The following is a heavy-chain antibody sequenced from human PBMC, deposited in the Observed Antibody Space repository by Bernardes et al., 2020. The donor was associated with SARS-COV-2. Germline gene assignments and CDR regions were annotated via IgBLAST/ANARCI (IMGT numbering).Heavy chain of an antibody. CDR2: ISWNSGSI. J-gene: IGHJ6*02. Sequence: GGSLRLSCAASGFTFDDYAMHWVRQAPGKGLEWVSGISWNSGSIGYADSVKGRFTISRDNAKNSLYLQMNSLRAEDTALYYCAKDKNGDYARWYYYGMDVWGQGTTVTVSS. CDR1: GFTFDDYA. V-gene: IGHV3-9*01. D-gene: IGHD4-17*01. CDR3: AKDKNGDYARWYYYGMDV.